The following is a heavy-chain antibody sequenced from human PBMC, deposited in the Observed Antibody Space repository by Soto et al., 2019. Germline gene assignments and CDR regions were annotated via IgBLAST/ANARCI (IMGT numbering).Heavy chain of an antibody. CDR3: AKDMAHYDLWGNNERALDV. J-gene: IGHJ6*02. V-gene: IGHV3-9*01. Sequence: EGQLVESGGGLVQPGRSLRLSCAASGFTFEDSVMHWVRQAPGKGLEWVSGISWNSDIRAYADSVKGRFTISRDNAKDSVYLQMSSLRAEDTALYYCAKDMAHYDLWGNNERALDVWGQGTTVIVSS. D-gene: IGHD3-3*01. CDR2: ISWNSDIR. CDR1: GFTFEDSV.